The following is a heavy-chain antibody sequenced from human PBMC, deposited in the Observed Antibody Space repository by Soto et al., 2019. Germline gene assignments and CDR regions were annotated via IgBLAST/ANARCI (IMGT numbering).Heavy chain of an antibody. CDR1: GGSVSSGSYY. CDR3: ASHYYYDSSGYSTFDY. V-gene: IGHV4-61*01. J-gene: IGHJ4*02. CDR2: IYYSGST. Sequence: TSETLSLTCTVSGGSVSSGSYYWSWIRQPPGKGLEWIGYIYYSGSTNYNPSLKSRVTISVDTSKNQFSLKLSSVTAADTAVYYCASHYYYDSSGYSTFDYWGQGTLVTVSS. D-gene: IGHD3-22*01.